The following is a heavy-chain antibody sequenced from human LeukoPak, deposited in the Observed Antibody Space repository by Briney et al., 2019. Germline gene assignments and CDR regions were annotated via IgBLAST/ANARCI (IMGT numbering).Heavy chain of an antibody. J-gene: IGHJ6*03. CDR2: VYYSGDT. V-gene: IGHV4-39*01. Sequence: SETLSLTCTVSGGSINSTRYYWGWIRQPPGKGLEWIGSVYYSGDTHYSPSLRSRVTISVDTSKNQFSLKMNSMTAADTSVYYCATGSMTTRYYYYFYMDVWGKGTTVTFS. D-gene: IGHD4-11*01. CDR1: GGSINSTRYY. CDR3: ATGSMTTRYYYYFYMDV.